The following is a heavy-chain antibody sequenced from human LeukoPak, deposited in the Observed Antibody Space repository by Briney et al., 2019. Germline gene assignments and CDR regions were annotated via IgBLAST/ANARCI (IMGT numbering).Heavy chain of an antibody. Sequence: PGGSLRLSCAASGFTFSSYSMNWVRQAPGKGLEWVSSISSSSSYIYYADSVKGRFTISRDNAKNSLYLQMNSLRAEDTAVYYCAIYGGPADYYYYMDVWGKGTTVTVSS. CDR2: ISSSSSYI. CDR1: GFTFSSYS. V-gene: IGHV3-21*01. D-gene: IGHD4-23*01. CDR3: AIYGGPADYYYYMDV. J-gene: IGHJ6*03.